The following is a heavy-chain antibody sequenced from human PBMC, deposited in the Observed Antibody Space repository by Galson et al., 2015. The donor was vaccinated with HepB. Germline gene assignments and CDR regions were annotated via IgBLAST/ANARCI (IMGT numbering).Heavy chain of an antibody. CDR3: ARRPFTGASGVFFDY. CDR2: IYPGDSDI. V-gene: IGHV5-51*01. J-gene: IGHJ4*02. CDR1: GYSFPNYW. D-gene: IGHD1-14*01. Sequence: QSGAEVKKPGESLKISCRVFGYSFPNYWIDWVRQMPGKGLEWMGSIYPGDSDIRYNPAFQGQVAVSADKSISTAFLQWGSLKASDTAIYYCARRPFTGASGVFFDYWGQGTLVTVSS.